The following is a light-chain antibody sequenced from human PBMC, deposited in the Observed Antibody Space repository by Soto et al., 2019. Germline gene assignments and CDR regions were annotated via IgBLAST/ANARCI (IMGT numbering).Light chain of an antibody. CDR3: QQYDKWPQFT. V-gene: IGKV3-15*01. Sequence: DIVMTQSPATLSMSPGERTTLSCRASRSVTTSLAWYQQKPGQAPRLLIYGASTRATGIPARFSGSGSGTEFTLTISSLQSEDFAVYYCQQYDKWPQFTFGQGTKVDIK. CDR1: RSVTTS. CDR2: GAS. J-gene: IGKJ2*01.